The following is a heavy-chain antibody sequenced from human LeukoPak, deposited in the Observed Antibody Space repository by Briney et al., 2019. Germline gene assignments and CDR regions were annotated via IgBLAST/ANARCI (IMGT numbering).Heavy chain of an antibody. CDR2: ISGSGGST. D-gene: IGHD2-15*01. Sequence: PGGSLRLSCAASGFTFSSYAMSWVRQAPGKGLEWVSAISGSGGSTYYADSVKGRFTISRDNSKNTLYLQMNSLRAEDTAVYYCAKGSLPTYCSGGSCYSPRHWGQGTLVTVSS. CDR3: AKGSLPTYCSGGSCYSPRH. CDR1: GFTFSSYA. J-gene: IGHJ4*02. V-gene: IGHV3-23*01.